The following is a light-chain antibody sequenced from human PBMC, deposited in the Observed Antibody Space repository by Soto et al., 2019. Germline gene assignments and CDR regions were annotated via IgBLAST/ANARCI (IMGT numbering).Light chain of an antibody. J-gene: IGLJ2*01. CDR1: SGHSDYA. V-gene: IGLV4-69*01. Sequence: QPVLTQSPSASASLGASVNLTCTLSSGHSDYAIAWYQQQSEKGPRYLMKLNSDGSHRKGDGIPDRFSGSSSGAERYLTIASLQSEDEADYCCQTGGCGIVVFGGGTKLTVL. CDR3: QTGGCGIVV. CDR2: LNSDGSH.